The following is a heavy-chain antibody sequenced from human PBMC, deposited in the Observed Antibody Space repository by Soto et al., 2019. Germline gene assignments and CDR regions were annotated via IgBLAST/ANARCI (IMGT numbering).Heavy chain of an antibody. V-gene: IGHV1-18*01. J-gene: IGHJ5*02. CDR3: ARLAPCGGGTCYYLPLDL. D-gene: IGHD2-15*01. CDR2: ITPDNGNT. CDR1: GYNFVTFG. Sequence: QVQLLQSGAEMKEPGASVKVSCKASGYNFVTFGVSWVRQAPGQGLEWMGWITPDNGNTNYAQKFQGRATMTADTSTSTAYMEVRRLRSDDTAVYYCARLAPCGGGTCYYLPLDLWGQGALVTVSS.